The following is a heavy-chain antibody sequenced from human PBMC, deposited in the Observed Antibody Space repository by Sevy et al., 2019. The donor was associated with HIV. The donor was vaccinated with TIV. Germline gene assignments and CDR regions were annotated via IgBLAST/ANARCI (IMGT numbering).Heavy chain of an antibody. CDR2: ISSSSTYI. CDR3: ARALRLGELSSYY. D-gene: IGHD3-16*02. Sequence: GGSLRLSCAASGFTFSTYNMNWFRQAPGKGLEWVSSISSSSTYIYYADSVKGRFTISRDNAKNSLYLQMNSLRAEDTAVYYCARALRLGELSSYYWGQGTLVTVSS. V-gene: IGHV3-21*01. J-gene: IGHJ4*02. CDR1: GFTFSTYN.